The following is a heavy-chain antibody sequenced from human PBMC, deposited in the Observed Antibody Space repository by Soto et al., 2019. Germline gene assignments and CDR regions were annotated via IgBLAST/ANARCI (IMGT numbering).Heavy chain of an antibody. CDR1: GGSISSGDYY. Sequence: QVQLQESGPGLVKPSQTLSLTCTVSGGSISSGDYYWSWIRQPPGKGLEWIGYIYYSGSTYYNPSLQSRVTISVDTSKNQFSLKLSSVTAADTAVYYCASDGADYGDYNWFDPWGQGTLVTVSS. V-gene: IGHV4-30-4*01. CDR3: ASDGADYGDYNWFDP. CDR2: IYYSGST. D-gene: IGHD4-17*01. J-gene: IGHJ5*02.